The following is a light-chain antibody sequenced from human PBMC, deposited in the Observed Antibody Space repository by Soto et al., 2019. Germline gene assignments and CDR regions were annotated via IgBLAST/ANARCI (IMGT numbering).Light chain of an antibody. V-gene: IGKV3-20*01. CDR3: QQYGSSQTYT. CDR1: QSVSSSY. CDR2: GAS. J-gene: IGKJ2*01. Sequence: EIVLTQSPGTLSLSPGERATLSCRASQSVSSSYLAWYQQKPGQAPRLLIYGASSRATGIPDRFSGSGSGTDFTLTTSRLEPEDFAVYYCQQYGSSQTYTFGQGTKLEIK.